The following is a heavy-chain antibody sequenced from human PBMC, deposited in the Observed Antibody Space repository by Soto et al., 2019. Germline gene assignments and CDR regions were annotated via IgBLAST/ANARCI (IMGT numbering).Heavy chain of an antibody. Sequence: SDTPSLSCTVSGGSISSSSYYWGWIRQPPGKGLEWIGSIYYSGSTYYNPSLKSRVTISVDTSKNQFSLKLSSVTAADTAVYYCARLRMAAAGTDWFDPWGQGTLVTVSS. CDR3: ARLRMAAAGTDWFDP. J-gene: IGHJ5*02. CDR2: IYYSGST. V-gene: IGHV4-39*01. CDR1: GGSISSSSYY. D-gene: IGHD6-13*01.